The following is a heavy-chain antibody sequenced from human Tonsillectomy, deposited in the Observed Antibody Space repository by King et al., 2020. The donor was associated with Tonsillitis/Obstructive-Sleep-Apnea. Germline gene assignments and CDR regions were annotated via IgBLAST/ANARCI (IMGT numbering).Heavy chain of an antibody. CDR1: GGSINSYY. D-gene: IGHD2-2*01. Sequence: QLQESGPGLVKPSETLSLTCTVSGGSINSYYWSWIRQPPGKGLEWVGYVYYSGSTHYNPSLTSRVTISVDTSKNQFSLNLSSVTAADTAVYYCARDGGYCSSTSCSQHSWFDPWGQGTLVTVSS. J-gene: IGHJ5*02. CDR2: VYYSGST. V-gene: IGHV4-59*01. CDR3: ARDGGYCSSTSCSQHSWFDP.